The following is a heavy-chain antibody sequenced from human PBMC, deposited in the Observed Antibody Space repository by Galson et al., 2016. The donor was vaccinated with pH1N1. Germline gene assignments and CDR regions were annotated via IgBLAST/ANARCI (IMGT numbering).Heavy chain of an antibody. CDR2: IYYSGIT. V-gene: IGHV4-38-2*02. Sequence: ETLSLTCIVSDYSISSGHYWGWVRQPPGKGLQWIANIYYSGITYYDASLKSRVTISVDTSKNQFSLKLNSVIAADTAVYYCARLWYGEYIDYWGQGTRVTVSS. CDR3: ARLWYGEYIDY. D-gene: IGHD3-10*01. J-gene: IGHJ4*02. CDR1: DYSISSGHY.